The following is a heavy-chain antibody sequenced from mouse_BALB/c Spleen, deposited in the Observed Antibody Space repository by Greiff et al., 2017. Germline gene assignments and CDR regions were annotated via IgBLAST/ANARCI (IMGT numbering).Heavy chain of an antibody. D-gene: IGHD2-1*01. CDR2: IHPSDSET. J-gene: IGHJ1*01. CDR1: GYSFTSYW. Sequence: QVHVKQPGAELVRPGASVKLSCKASGYSFTSYWMNWVKQRPGQGLEWIGMIHPSDSETRLNQKFKDKATLTVDKSSSTAYMQLSSPTSEDSAVYYCARMGGNYVYWYFDVWGAGTTVTVSS. V-gene: IGHV1-74*01. CDR3: ARMGGNYVYWYFDV.